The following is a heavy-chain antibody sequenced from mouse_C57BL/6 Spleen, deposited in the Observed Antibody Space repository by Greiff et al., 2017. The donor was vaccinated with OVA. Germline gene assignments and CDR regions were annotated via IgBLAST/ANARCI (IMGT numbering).Heavy chain of an antibody. CDR3: AKPSLYPYWYFDV. V-gene: IGHV1-59*01. D-gene: IGHD2-12*01. CDR1: GYTFTSYW. Sequence: QVHVKQPGAELVRPGTSVKLSCKASGYTFTSYWMHWVKQRPGQGLEWIGVIDPSDSYTNYNQKFKGKATLPVDTSSSTAYMQLSSLTSEDSAVYYCAKPSLYPYWYFDVWGTGTTVTVSS. J-gene: IGHJ1*03. CDR2: IDPSDSYT.